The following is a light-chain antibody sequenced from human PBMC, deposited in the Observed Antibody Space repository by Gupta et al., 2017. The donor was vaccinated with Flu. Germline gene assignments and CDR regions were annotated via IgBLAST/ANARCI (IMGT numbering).Light chain of an antibody. CDR3: MQGTGWPYA. CDR1: QSLGTRNGNPY. V-gene: IGKV2-30*01. CDR2: KVA. Sequence: IDGRSSQSLGTRNGNPYLHCFNRRQGQSPRRRILKVANRDSGVPDRFSGSGSGTDFTLKISRVESDDVGVYYYMQGTGWPYAFGQGTKLEI. J-gene: IGKJ2*01.